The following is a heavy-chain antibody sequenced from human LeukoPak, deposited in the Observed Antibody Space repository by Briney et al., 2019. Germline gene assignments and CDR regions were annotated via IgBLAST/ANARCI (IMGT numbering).Heavy chain of an antibody. Sequence: GGSLRLSCAASGFTFSSFAMSWVRQAPGKGLEWVSAIGGNGATTRYADSVKDRFTISRDNSKNTLYLQMNSLRAEDTAVYYCARRTTVTTPSAFDIWGQGTMVTVSS. V-gene: IGHV3-23*01. J-gene: IGHJ3*02. D-gene: IGHD4-17*01. CDR1: GFTFSSFA. CDR3: ARRTTVTTPSAFDI. CDR2: IGGNGATT.